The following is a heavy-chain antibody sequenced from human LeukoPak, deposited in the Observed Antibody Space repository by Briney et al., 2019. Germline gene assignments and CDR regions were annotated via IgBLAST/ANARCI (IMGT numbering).Heavy chain of an antibody. CDR3: ARGSGLHFDY. J-gene: IGHJ4*02. D-gene: IGHD6-19*01. CDR1: GSSISSYY. Sequence: PSETLSLTCTVSGSSISSYYWSWIRQPPGKGLEWIGYIFYTGSTNYNPSLKSRVTISVDTSKNQFSLKLSSVTAADTAVYYCARGSGLHFDYWGQGTLVTVSS. V-gene: IGHV4-59*01. CDR2: IFYTGST.